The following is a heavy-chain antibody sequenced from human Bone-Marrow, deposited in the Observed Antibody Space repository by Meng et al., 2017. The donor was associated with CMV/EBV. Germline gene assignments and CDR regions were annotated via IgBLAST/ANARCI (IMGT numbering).Heavy chain of an antibody. V-gene: IGHV3-48*04. CDR2: ISSSSSTI. CDR1: GFTFSSYS. Sequence: GESLKISCAASGFTFSSYSMNWVRQAPGKGLEWVSYISSSSSTIYYADSVKGRFTISRDNAKNSLYLQMNSLRAEDTALYYCAKDSGAYKRLPDYWGQGTLVTVSS. D-gene: IGHD1-1*01. CDR3: AKDSGAYKRLPDY. J-gene: IGHJ4*02.